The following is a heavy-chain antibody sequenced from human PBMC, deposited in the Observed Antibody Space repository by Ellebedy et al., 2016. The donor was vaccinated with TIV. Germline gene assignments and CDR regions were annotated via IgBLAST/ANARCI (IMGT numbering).Heavy chain of an antibody. CDR3: ARGPYGDYVFYWYFDL. V-gene: IGHV1-2*02. CDR1: GYTFTGYY. Sequence: ASVKVSCKASGYTFTGYYMHWVRQAPGQGLEWMGWINPNSGGTNYAQKFQGRVTITADKSTSTAYMELSSLRSEDTAVYYCARGPYGDYVFYWYFDLWGRGTLVTVSS. D-gene: IGHD4-17*01. CDR2: INPNSGGT. J-gene: IGHJ2*01.